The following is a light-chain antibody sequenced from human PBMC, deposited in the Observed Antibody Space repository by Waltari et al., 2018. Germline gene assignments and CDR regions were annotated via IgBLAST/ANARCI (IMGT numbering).Light chain of an antibody. J-gene: IGLJ2*01. CDR2: EVT. CDR3: SSYAGSNYVA. Sequence: QSALTQPPSASGSPGQSVTISCTGTSSHIGGYNHASWYQQRPGKAPKLLIYEVTKRPSGVPDRFSGSKSANTASLTVSGLQAEDEADYYCSSYAGSNYVAFGGGTKLTVL. CDR1: SSHIGGYNH. V-gene: IGLV2-8*01.